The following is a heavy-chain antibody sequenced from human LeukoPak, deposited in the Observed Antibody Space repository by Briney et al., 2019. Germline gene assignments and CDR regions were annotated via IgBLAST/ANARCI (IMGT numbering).Heavy chain of an antibody. D-gene: IGHD5-18*01. CDR2: INPNSGGT. V-gene: IGHV1-2*04. CDR1: GYNFSSYG. CDR3: ARERAKYSYGYMFDY. J-gene: IGHJ4*02. Sequence: ASVKVSCKAAGYNFSSYGISWVRQAPGQGLEWMGWINPNSGGTNYAQKFQGWVTMTRDTSISTAYMELSRLRSDDTAVYYCARERAKYSYGYMFDYWGQGTLVTVSS.